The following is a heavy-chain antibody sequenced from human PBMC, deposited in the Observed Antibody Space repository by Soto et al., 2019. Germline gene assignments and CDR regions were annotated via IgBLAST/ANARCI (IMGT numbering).Heavy chain of an antibody. CDR2: ISPDNGTT. CDR1: GYTFTIYG. J-gene: IGHJ6*01. V-gene: IGHV1-18*01. Sequence: QVQLVQSGGEVKKPGASVKVSCKASGYTFTIYGINWVRQAPGQGLEWMGWISPDNGTTNYAQKLHGRVTITTDTSTSSANMEPRSLRSDNTAVYYCARVLESNAYAGIAVWGQGTTVTVYS. D-gene: IGHD6-13*01. CDR3: ARVLESNAYAGIAV.